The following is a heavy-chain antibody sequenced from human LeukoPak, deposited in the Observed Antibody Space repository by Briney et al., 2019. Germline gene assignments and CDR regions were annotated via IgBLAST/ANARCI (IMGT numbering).Heavy chain of an antibody. CDR2: INSDGSST. V-gene: IGHV3-74*01. CDR1: GFTFSSYW. Sequence: PGGSLRLSCAASGFTFSSYWMHWVRQAPGKGLVWVSRINSDGSSTSYADSVKGRFTISRDNSKNTLYLQMNSLRAEDTAVYYCATFQSGGHYFDYWGQGTLVTVSS. J-gene: IGHJ4*02. CDR3: ATFQSGGHYFDY. D-gene: IGHD3-10*01.